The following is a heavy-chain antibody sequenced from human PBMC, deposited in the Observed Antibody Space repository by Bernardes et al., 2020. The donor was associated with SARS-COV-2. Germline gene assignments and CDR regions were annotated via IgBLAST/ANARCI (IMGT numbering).Heavy chain of an antibody. Sequence: GGSLRLSREASGFTFRSSWMHWVRQAPGKGLVWVSRIISDGSGADYAASVRGRFTISRDNARNRLFLQMNSLRADDTAVYYCTRAGATTWLDSWGQGTLVTVSS. V-gene: IGHV3-74*01. J-gene: IGHJ4*02. CDR1: GFTFRSSW. CDR2: IISDGSGA. CDR3: TRAGATTWLDS. D-gene: IGHD1-26*01.